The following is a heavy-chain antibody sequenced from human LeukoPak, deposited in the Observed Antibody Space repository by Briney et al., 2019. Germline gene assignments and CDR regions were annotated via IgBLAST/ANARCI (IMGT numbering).Heavy chain of an antibody. J-gene: IGHJ4*02. Sequence: SETLSLTCSVSGGSISSSRYYWGWIRQPPGKGLEWIGSIYYSGSTYNIPSLKSRVTISVDTSKNQFSLKLSSVTAADTAVYYCARVDYYDSSGYYQYYFDYWGQGTLVTVSS. D-gene: IGHD3-22*01. CDR3: ARVDYYDSSGYYQYYFDY. CDR2: IYYSGST. V-gene: IGHV4-39*07. CDR1: GGSISSSRYY.